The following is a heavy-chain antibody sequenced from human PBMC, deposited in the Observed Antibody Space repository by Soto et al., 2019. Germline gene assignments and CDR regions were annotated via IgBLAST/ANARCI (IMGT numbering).Heavy chain of an antibody. J-gene: IGHJ5*02. CDR2: IIPIFGTA. V-gene: IGHV1-69*13. CDR1: GGTFSSYA. Sequence: ASVKVSCKASGGTFSSYAISWVRQAPGQGLEWMGGIIPIFGTANYAQKFQGRVAITADESTSTAYMELSSLRSEDTAVYYCARDLVADIVVVPAAGFYDPWGQGTLVTVSS. CDR3: ARDLVADIVVVPAAGFYDP. D-gene: IGHD2-2*01.